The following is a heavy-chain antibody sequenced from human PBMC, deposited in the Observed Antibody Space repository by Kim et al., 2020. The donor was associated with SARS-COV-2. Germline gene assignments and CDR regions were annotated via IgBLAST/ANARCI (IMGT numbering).Heavy chain of an antibody. CDR3: AREYCSSTSCYREGFDP. V-gene: IGHV4-59*13. CDR2: IYYSGST. J-gene: IGHJ5*02. Sequence: SETLSLTCTVSGGSISSYYWSWIRQPPGKGLEWIGYIYYSGSTNYNPSLKSRVTISVDTSKNQFSLKLSSVTAADTAVYYCAREYCSSTSCYREGFDPWGQGTLVTVSS. CDR1: GGSISSYY. D-gene: IGHD2-2*02.